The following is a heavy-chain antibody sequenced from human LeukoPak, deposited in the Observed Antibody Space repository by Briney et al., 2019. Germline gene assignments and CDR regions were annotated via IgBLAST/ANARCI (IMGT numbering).Heavy chain of an antibody. V-gene: IGHV4-61*02. Sequence: SQTLSLTCTVSGGSISSGSYYWRWIRQPAGKGLEWIGRIYTSGSTNYNPSLQSRVTMSVDTSKNQFSLKLSSVTAADTAVYYCAREDYDFWSGYSTFDYWGQGTLVTVS. J-gene: IGHJ4*02. CDR1: GGSISSGSYY. D-gene: IGHD3-3*01. CDR2: IYTSGST. CDR3: AREDYDFWSGYSTFDY.